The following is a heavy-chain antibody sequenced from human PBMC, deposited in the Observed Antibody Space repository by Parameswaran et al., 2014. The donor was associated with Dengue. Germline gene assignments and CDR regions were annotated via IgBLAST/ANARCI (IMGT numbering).Heavy chain of an antibody. D-gene: IGHD2/OR15-2a*01. CDR2: IIPIFGTA. V-gene: IGHV1-69*01. Sequence: SWVRQAPGQGLEWMGGIIPIFGTANYAQKFQGRVTITADESTSTAYMELSSLRSEDTAVYYCARDEYPGAVKDWGQGTLVTVSS. J-gene: IGHJ4*02. CDR3: ARDEYPGAVKD.